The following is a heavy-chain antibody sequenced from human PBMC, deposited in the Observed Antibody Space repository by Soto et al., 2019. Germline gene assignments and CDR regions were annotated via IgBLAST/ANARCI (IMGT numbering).Heavy chain of an antibody. J-gene: IGHJ6*02. D-gene: IGHD6-13*01. Sequence: QVQLVESGGGVVQPGRSLRLSCVASGFSLSNYGTHWVRQAPGKGLEWVAVISYDGSDKYYSDSVKGRFTISRDNSKNTLYLQTNSLRAEDTAVYYXXXDXAVAGTNYYYHYGMDVWGQGTTVTVSS. CDR1: GFSLSNYG. CDR3: XXDXAVAGTNYYYHYGMDV. CDR2: ISYDGSDK. V-gene: IGHV3-30*03.